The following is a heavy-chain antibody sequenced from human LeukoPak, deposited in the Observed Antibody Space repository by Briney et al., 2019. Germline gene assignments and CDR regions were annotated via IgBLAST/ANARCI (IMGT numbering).Heavy chain of an antibody. J-gene: IGHJ4*02. V-gene: IGHV3-7*01. CDR2: INPDGNKK. CDR1: GLTFGSSW. Sequence: GGSLRLSCAVSGLTFGSSWMDWVRQAPGKGLEWVASINPDGNKKYSADSVKGRFTISRDNAENSLYLQMDSLRVEDTAFYYCARDLAYSRLDYWGQGMLVTVSS. D-gene: IGHD5-18*01. CDR3: ARDLAYSRLDY.